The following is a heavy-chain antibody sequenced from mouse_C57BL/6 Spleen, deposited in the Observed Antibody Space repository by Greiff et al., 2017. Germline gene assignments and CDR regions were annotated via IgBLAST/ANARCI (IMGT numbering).Heavy chain of an antibody. D-gene: IGHD1-1*01. CDR3: ARDYYGSRDY. V-gene: IGHV1-55*01. CDR1: GYTFTSYW. J-gene: IGHJ2*01. Sequence: QVQLQQPGAELVKPGASVKMSCKASGYTFTSYWITWVKQRPGQGLEWIGDIYPGSGSTNYNEKFKSKAKRTVDTSASTAYMQLSSLTSEDSAVYYCARDYYGSRDYWGQGTTLTVSS. CDR2: IYPGSGST.